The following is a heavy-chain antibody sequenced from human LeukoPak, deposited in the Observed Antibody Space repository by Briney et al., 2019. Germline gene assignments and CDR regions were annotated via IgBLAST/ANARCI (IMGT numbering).Heavy chain of an antibody. CDR2: IYYRGST. J-gene: IGHJ4*02. V-gene: IGHV4-39*01. Sequence: SETLSLTCTVSGGSISNSGFYWGWIRQPPGKGLEWIATIYYRGSTYYNPSLKSRVTMSVDTSKNQFSLNLSSVTAADTAVYYCARRIATDGSKFFDYWGQGTLVTVSS. CDR1: GGSISNSGFY. CDR3: ARRIATDGSKFFDY. D-gene: IGHD6-13*01.